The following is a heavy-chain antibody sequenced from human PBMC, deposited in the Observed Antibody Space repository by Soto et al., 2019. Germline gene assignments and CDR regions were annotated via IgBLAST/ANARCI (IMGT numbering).Heavy chain of an antibody. D-gene: IGHD4-17*01. V-gene: IGHV1-69*13. CDR2: IIPIFGTA. CDR3: ARDNFPGHYVLPWFDP. Sequence: ASVKVSCKASGGTFSSYAISWVRQAPGQGLEWMGGIIPIFGTANYAQKFQGRVTITADESTSTAYMELSSLRSEDTAVYYCARDNFPGHYVLPWFDPWGQGNLVTVSS. J-gene: IGHJ5*02. CDR1: GGTFSSYA.